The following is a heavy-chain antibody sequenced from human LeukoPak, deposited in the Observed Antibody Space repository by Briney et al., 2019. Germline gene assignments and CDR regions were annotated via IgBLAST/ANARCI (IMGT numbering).Heavy chain of an antibody. Sequence: GGSLRLSCAASGFTFSSYWMHWVRQAPGKGLVWVSRINSDGSSTTYADSVKGRFTISRDNAKNTLYLQMNSLRAEDTAVYYCARDNSGSYYGFDYWGQGTLVTVSS. CDR3: ARDNSGSYYGFDY. CDR2: INSDGSST. J-gene: IGHJ4*02. D-gene: IGHD1-26*01. CDR1: GFTFSSYW. V-gene: IGHV3-74*01.